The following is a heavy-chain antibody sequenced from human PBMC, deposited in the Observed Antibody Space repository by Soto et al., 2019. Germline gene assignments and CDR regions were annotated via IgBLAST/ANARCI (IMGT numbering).Heavy chain of an antibody. CDR3: QYYYDSSGYQGPPYGMDA. J-gene: IGHJ6*02. Sequence: SVKVSCKASGGTFSSYAISWVRQPPGQGLEWMGGIIPIFGTANYAQKFQGRVTITVDESTSTAYMELSSLRSEDTAVYYCQYYYDSSGYQGPPYGMDAWGQGTTVTVSS. CDR1: GGTFSSYA. V-gene: IGHV1-69*13. D-gene: IGHD3-22*01. CDR2: IIPIFGTA.